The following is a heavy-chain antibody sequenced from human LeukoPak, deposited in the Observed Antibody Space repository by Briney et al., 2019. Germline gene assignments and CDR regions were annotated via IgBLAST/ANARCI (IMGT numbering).Heavy chain of an antibody. CDR3: ARDRLDDPLFDY. CDR1: VFTLSLYD. J-gene: IGHJ4*02. D-gene: IGHD1-1*01. V-gene: IGHV3-48*03. Sequence: GGSLRLSCAASVFTLSLYDMNWGRAAPGKGLECVSYICKSNTNIYYADSVRGRFTISRDNAKNSLYLQMNSLRAGDTAVYYCARDRLDDPLFDYWGQGTLVTVSS. CDR2: ICKSNTNI.